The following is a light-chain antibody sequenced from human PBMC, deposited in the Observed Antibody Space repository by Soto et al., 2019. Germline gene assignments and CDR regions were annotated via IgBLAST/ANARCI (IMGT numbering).Light chain of an antibody. CDR3: QHRSIWPVS. CDR1: QSGGSY. Sequence: EIVFTPSPPTLALFSVAKTNPPCRASQSGGSYLAWYQQKPGLAPRLLIYAASNRATGIPPRFSGSGSGTDFTLTIRSLEPEDFAVYYCQHRSIWPVSFGQGTRLEIK. J-gene: IGKJ5*01. V-gene: IGKV3-11*01. CDR2: AAS.